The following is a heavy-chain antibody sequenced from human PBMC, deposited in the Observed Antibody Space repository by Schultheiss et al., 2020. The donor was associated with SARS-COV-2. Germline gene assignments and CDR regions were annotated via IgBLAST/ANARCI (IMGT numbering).Heavy chain of an antibody. J-gene: IGHJ2*01. D-gene: IGHD1-26*01. V-gene: IGHV3-23*01. Sequence: GGSLRLSCAASGFTFSSYAMSWVRQAPGKGLEWVSGISGSGSGTYYADSVKGRFTVSRDNSKNTLYLQMNSLRAEDTAVYYCAKDPAAWGAWYFDLWGRGTLVTVSS. CDR3: AKDPAAWGAWYFDL. CDR1: GFTFSSYA. CDR2: ISGSGSGT.